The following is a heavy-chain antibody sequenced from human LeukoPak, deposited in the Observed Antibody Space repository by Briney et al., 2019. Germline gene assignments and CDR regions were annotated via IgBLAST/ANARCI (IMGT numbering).Heavy chain of an antibody. Sequence: GGSLTLSCSASGFTFDSYGMHWVRQAPGKGLQWVAIIWYDGSNEYYADPVKGRFTISRHNAKNTLYLQMNSLTAEDTAVYYCARDRRRDAYKPDAFDIWGQGTMVTVSS. CDR3: ARDRRRDAYKPDAFDI. CDR1: GFTFDSYG. V-gene: IGHV3-33*01. J-gene: IGHJ3*02. D-gene: IGHD5-24*01. CDR2: IWYDGSNE.